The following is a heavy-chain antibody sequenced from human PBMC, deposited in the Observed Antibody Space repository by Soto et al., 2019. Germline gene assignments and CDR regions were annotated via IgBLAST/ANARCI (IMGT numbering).Heavy chain of an antibody. D-gene: IGHD1-26*01. CDR1: GYNFAGYG. CDR3: ARGGASPRTFDY. V-gene: IGHV5-51*01. J-gene: IGHJ4*02. Sequence: GESVTISCKGSGYNFAGYGIAWVLQMPGKGLELMGIIYPSDSDTRYRPSFQGQVTISADKSISSAYLQWSSLRASDTAMYYCARGGASPRTFDYWGQGTTVTVSS. CDR2: IYPSDSDT.